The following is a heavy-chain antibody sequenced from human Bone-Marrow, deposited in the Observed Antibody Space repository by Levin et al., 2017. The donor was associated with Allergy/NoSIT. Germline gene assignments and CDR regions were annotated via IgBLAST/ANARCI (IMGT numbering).Heavy chain of an antibody. J-gene: IGHJ3*02. D-gene: IGHD6-13*01. CDR2: INPNSGGT. CDR1: GYTFTGYY. Sequence: ASVKVSCKASGYTFTGYYMHWVRQAPGQGLEWMGRINPNSGGTNYAQKFQGRVTMTRDTSISTAYMELSRLRSDDTAVYYCASHTGIAAAGTSGDAFDIWGQGTMVTVSS. V-gene: IGHV1-2*06. CDR3: ASHTGIAAAGTSGDAFDI.